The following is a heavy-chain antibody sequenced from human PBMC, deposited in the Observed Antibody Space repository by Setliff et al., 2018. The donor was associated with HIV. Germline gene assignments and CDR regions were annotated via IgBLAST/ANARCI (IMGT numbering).Heavy chain of an antibody. Sequence: SETLSLTCTVSGGSISSYYWSWIRQPPGKGLEWIGYIYYSGSTNYKPSLKSRVIISVDTSKNQFSLKLSSVTAADTAVYYCARDLLGATHYFQHRGQGTLVTVSS. CDR1: GGSISSYY. CDR2: IYYSGST. D-gene: IGHD1-26*01. J-gene: IGHJ1*01. V-gene: IGHV4-59*12. CDR3: ARDLLGATHYFQH.